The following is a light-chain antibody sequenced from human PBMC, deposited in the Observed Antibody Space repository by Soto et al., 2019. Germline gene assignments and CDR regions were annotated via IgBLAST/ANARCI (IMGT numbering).Light chain of an antibody. V-gene: IGKV3-20*01. CDR2: GAS. CDR1: QSVSSSY. CDR3: QQYDNSPPWT. J-gene: IGKJ1*01. Sequence: EIVLTQSPGTLSLSPGERATLSCRASQSVSSSYLAWYQQKPGQAPRLLIYGASNRATGIPDRFSGSGSGTDFTLTINRLEAEGFAVYFCQQYDNSPPWTFGQGTKVEIK.